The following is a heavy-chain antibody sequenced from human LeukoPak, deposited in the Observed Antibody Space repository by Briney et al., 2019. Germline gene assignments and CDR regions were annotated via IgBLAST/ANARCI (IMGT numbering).Heavy chain of an antibody. CDR1: GFTVSSYY. Sequence: GGSLRLSCAASGFTVSSYYMSWVRQAPGKGLEWVSVIYSGGSTYYTGSVKGRFTISRDNSKNTLYLQMNSLRAEDTAVYYCARATYCSGGSCYAFDPWGQGILVTVSS. CDR3: ARATYCSGGSCYAFDP. CDR2: IYSGGST. D-gene: IGHD2-15*01. J-gene: IGHJ5*02. V-gene: IGHV3-53*01.